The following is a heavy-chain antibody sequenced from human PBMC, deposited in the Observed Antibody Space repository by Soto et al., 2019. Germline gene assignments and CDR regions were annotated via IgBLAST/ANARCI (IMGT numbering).Heavy chain of an antibody. D-gene: IGHD6-13*01. J-gene: IGHJ5*02. CDR3: ARHPERIAQIGWFDP. Sequence: GGSLRLSCAASGFTFSSYAMSWVRQAPGKGLEWVSAISGSGVSTYYADSVKGRFTISRDNSKNTLYLQMNSLRAEDTAVYYCARHPERIAQIGWFDPWGQGTLVTVSS. V-gene: IGHV3-23*01. CDR2: ISGSGVST. CDR1: GFTFSSYA.